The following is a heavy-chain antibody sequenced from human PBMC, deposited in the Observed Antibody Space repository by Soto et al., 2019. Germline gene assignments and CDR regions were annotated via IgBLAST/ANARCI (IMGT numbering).Heavy chain of an antibody. D-gene: IGHD3-3*01. CDR2: ISGSGGST. J-gene: IGHJ6*02. Sequence: GGSLRLSCAASGFTFSSYAMSWVRQAPGKGLEWVSAISGSGGSTYYADSVKGRFTISRDNSKNTLYPQMNSLRAEDTAVYYCAKNGDFWSWGMDVWGQGTTVTVSS. V-gene: IGHV3-23*01. CDR3: AKNGDFWSWGMDV. CDR1: GFTFSSYA.